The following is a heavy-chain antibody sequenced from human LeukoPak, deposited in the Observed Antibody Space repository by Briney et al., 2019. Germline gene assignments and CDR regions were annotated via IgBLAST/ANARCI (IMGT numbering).Heavy chain of an antibody. J-gene: IGHJ4*02. Sequence: SETLSLTCTVSGGSISSYYWSCIRQPPRKGLECIGYIYYSGSTTYTASLKSRVTISVDTSNNQFSLKLSSVTAADTAVYYCARDQEWLVPRYWGQGTLVTVSS. CDR3: ARDQEWLVPRY. D-gene: IGHD6-19*01. CDR2: IYYSGST. CDR1: GGSISSYY. V-gene: IGHV4-59*01.